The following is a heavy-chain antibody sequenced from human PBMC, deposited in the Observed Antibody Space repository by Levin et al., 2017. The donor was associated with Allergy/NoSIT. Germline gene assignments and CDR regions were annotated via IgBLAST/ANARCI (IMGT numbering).Heavy chain of an antibody. V-gene: IGHV4-34*01. CDR2: INPGGNT. D-gene: IGHD5-24*01. CDR1: GGSFSGYS. Sequence: GSLRLSCAVYGGSFSGYSWSWIRQPPGKGLEWIGEINPGGNTNYNPSLKSRVTISVDTSKNQFSLKLSSVTAADTAVYYCARGRALRWLPGNWGQGTLVTVSS. CDR3: ARGRALRWLPGN. J-gene: IGHJ4*02.